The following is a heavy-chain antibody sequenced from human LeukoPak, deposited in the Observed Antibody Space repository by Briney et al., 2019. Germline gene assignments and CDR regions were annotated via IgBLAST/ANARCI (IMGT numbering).Heavy chain of an antibody. CDR1: GFTFDDYA. J-gene: IGHJ4*02. CDR3: AKGTTVTGFDY. Sequence: GRSLRLSCAASGFTFDDYAMHWVRQAPGKGLEWVSGISWNSGSIGYADSVKGQFTISRDNAKNSLYLQMNSLRAEDTASYYCAKGTTVTGFDYWGQGTLVTVSS. V-gene: IGHV3-9*01. D-gene: IGHD4-17*01. CDR2: ISWNSGSI.